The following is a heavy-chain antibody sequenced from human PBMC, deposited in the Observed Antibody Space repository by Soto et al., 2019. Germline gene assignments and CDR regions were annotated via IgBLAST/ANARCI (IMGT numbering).Heavy chain of an antibody. D-gene: IGHD3-10*01. Sequence: PGGSLRLSCAASGFTFSSYGMHWVRQAPGKGLEWVAVISYDGSNKYYADSVKGRFTISRDNSKNTLYLQMNSLRAEDTAVYYCAKVNRGLYGSPSNWFDPWGQGTLVTVSS. V-gene: IGHV3-30*18. CDR3: AKVNRGLYGSPSNWFDP. CDR2: ISYDGSNK. CDR1: GFTFSSYG. J-gene: IGHJ5*02.